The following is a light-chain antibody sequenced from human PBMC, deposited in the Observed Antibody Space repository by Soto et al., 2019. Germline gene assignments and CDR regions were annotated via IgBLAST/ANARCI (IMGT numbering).Light chain of an antibody. Sequence: QSVLTQPASVYGSPGQSITISCTGNSSDVGSYNLVSWYQQHPGKAPKLMIYEVSKRPSGVSNRFSGSKSGNTASLTISGLQSEDEADYYCCSYAGSSLYVFGTGTKVTVL. J-gene: IGLJ1*01. V-gene: IGLV2-23*02. CDR3: CSYAGSSLYV. CDR2: EVS. CDR1: SSDVGSYNL.